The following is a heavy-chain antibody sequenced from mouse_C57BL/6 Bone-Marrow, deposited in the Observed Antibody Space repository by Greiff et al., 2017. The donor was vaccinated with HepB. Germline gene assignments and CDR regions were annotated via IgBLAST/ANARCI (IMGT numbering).Heavy chain of an antibody. CDR1: GYTFTSYW. CDR2: IHPNSGST. V-gene: IGHV1-64*01. CDR3: ASYYYGSSYVAMDY. J-gene: IGHJ4*01. Sequence: QVHVKQPGAELVKPGASVKLSCKASGYTFTSYWMHWVKQRPGQGLEWIGMIHPNSGSTNYNEKFKSKATLTVDKSSSTAYMQLSSLTSEDSAVYYCASYYYGSSYVAMDYWGQGTSVTVSS. D-gene: IGHD1-1*01.